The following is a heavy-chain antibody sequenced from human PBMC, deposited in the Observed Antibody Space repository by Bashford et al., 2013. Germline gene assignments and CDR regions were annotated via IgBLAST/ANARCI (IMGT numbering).Heavy chain of an antibody. CDR3: ARAHYDSSGYSTTGWFDP. Sequence: VRQAPGKGLEWVANIKQDGSEKYYVDSVKGRFTISRDNAKNSLYLQMNSLRAEDTAVYYCARAHYDSSGYSTTGWFDPGAREPWSPSPQ. CDR2: IKQDGSEK. J-gene: IGHJ5*02. D-gene: IGHD3-22*01. V-gene: IGHV3-7*03.